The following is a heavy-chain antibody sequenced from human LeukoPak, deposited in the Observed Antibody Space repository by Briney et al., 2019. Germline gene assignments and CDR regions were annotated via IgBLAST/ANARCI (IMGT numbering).Heavy chain of an antibody. J-gene: IGHJ4*02. CDR2: INPSGAGT. CDR1: GYTFSTYY. V-gene: IGHV1-46*01. Sequence: ASVEVSRKASGYTFSTYYMHWLRQAPGHGLQWMGIINPSGAGTSYAQKFQGRVTMTRDTSTSTVYMELSSLRSEDTAVYYCARAGEYGDYADYWGQGTLVTVSS. CDR3: ARAGEYGDYADY. D-gene: IGHD4-17*01.